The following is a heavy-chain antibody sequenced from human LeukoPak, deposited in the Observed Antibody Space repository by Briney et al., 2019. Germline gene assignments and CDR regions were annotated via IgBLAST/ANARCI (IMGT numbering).Heavy chain of an antibody. CDR3: ARGGTVTSTLYYYGMDV. V-gene: IGHV3-21*01. CDR2: ISSSSSYR. Sequence: PGGSLRLSCAASGFTFSSYSMNWVRQAPGKGLEWVSSISSSSSYRYYADSVKGRFTISRDNAKNSLYLQMNSLRAEDTAVYYCARGGTVTSTLYYYGMDVWGQGTTVTVSS. D-gene: IGHD4-17*01. CDR1: GFTFSSYS. J-gene: IGHJ6*02.